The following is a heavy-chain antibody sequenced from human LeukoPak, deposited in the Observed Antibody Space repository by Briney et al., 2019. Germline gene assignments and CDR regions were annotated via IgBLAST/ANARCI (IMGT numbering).Heavy chain of an antibody. Sequence: SVKVSCKASGGTFSSYAISWVRLAPGQGLEWMGRIIPILGIANYAQKFQGRVTITADKSTSTAYMELSSLRSEDTAVYYCAREGYAPGGYFDYWGQGTPVTVSS. CDR1: GGTFSSYA. D-gene: IGHD5-12*01. CDR2: IIPILGIA. V-gene: IGHV1-69*04. J-gene: IGHJ4*02. CDR3: AREGYAPGGYFDY.